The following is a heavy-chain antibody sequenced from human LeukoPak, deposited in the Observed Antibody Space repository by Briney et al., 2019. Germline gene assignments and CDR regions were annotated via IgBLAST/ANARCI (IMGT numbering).Heavy chain of an antibody. Sequence: GGSLRLSCAASGFTFSGYWMHWVRQAPGKGLEWVSCINSDGSNTNDADSVKGRFTISRDNAKNTLYLQMNSLRAEDTALYYCVRDGGGGYESFDYWGQGTLVTVSS. CDR2: INSDGSNT. CDR3: VRDGGGGYESFDY. CDR1: GFTFSGYW. D-gene: IGHD1-26*01. J-gene: IGHJ4*02. V-gene: IGHV3-74*01.